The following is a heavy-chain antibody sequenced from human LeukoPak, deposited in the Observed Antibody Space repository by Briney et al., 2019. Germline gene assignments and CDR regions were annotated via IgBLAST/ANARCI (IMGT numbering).Heavy chain of an antibody. V-gene: IGHV3-74*01. CDR3: ATTGRGWFGSPTR. J-gene: IGHJ4*02. D-gene: IGHD3-10*01. Sequence: GGSLRLSCAASGFTFSSYWMHWVRQAPGKGLVWVSRINSDGSSTSYADSVKGRFTISRDNAKNTLYLQMNSLRAEDTAVYHCATTGRGWFGSPTRWGQGTLVTVSS. CDR1: GFTFSSYW. CDR2: INSDGSST.